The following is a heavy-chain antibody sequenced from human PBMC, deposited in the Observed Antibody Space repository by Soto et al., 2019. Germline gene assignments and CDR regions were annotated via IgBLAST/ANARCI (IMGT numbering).Heavy chain of an antibody. CDR1: GYTFTSYG. D-gene: IGHD2-15*01. J-gene: IGHJ4*02. V-gene: IGHV1-18*01. CDR2: ISAYNGNT. Sequence: QVQLVQSGAEVKKPGASVKVSCKASGYTFTSYGISWVRQAPGQGLEWMGWISAYNGNTDYAQKLRGGVTMTKDTPRRPAYMGWGSWRSDDRAVFYCGRDGGSRDSGGRGTLVPVS. CDR3: GRDGGSRDS.